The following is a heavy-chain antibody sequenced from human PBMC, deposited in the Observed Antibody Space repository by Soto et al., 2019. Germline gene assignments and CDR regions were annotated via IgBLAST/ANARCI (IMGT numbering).Heavy chain of an antibody. CDR1: GFTFSSYG. Sequence: GGSLRLSCAASGFTFSSYGMHWVRQAPGKGLEWVAVISYDGSNKYYADSVKGRFTISRDNSKNTLYLQMNSLRAEDTAVYYCAKEPPPDSSEYYFDYWGQGTLVTVSS. V-gene: IGHV3-30*18. J-gene: IGHJ4*02. CDR2: ISYDGSNK. CDR3: AKEPPPDSSEYYFDY. D-gene: IGHD6-25*01.